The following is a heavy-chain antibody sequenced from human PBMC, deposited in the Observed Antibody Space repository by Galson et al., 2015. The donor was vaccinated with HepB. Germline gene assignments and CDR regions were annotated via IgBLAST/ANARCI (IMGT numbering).Heavy chain of an antibody. CDR2: INAGNGNT. Sequence: SVKVSCKASGYTFTSYAMHWVRQAPGQRLEWMGWINAGNGNTKYSQKFQGRVTITRDTSANTAYMELSSLRSEDTAVYYCARGRGKWLVRGFDYWGQGTLVTVSS. V-gene: IGHV1-3*01. CDR1: GYTFTSYA. D-gene: IGHD6-19*01. J-gene: IGHJ4*02. CDR3: ARGRGKWLVRGFDY.